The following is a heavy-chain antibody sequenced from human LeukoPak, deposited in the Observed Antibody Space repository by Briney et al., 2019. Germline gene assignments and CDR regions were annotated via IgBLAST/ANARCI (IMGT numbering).Heavy chain of an antibody. V-gene: IGHV4-34*01. CDR1: GGSFSGYY. J-gene: IGHJ4*02. D-gene: IGHD1-26*01. CDR2: INHSGST. Sequence: SETLSLTCAVYGGSFSGYYWSWIRQPPGKGLEWIGEINHSGSTNYNPSLKSRVTMSVDTSKNQFSLKLSSVTAADTAVYYCARALGRFRYYFDYWGQGTLVTVSS. CDR3: ARALGRFRYYFDY.